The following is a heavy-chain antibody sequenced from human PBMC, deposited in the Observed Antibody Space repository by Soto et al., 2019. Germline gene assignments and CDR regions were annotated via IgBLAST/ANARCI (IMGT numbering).Heavy chain of an antibody. CDR3: TTGATYYDFWSGYYH. CDR2: IKSKTDGGTT. Sequence: GGSLRLSCAASGFTFSNAWMSWVRQAPGKGLEWVGRIKSKTDGGTTDYAAPVKGRFTISRDDSKNTLYLQMNSLKTEDTAVYYCTTGATYYDFWSGYYHWGQGTLVTVSS. J-gene: IGHJ4*02. V-gene: IGHV3-15*01. D-gene: IGHD3-3*01. CDR1: GFTFSNAW.